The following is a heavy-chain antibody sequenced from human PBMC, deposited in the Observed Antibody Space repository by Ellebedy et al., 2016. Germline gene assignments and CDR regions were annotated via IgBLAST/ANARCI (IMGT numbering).Heavy chain of an antibody. CDR2: INSGGGNT. D-gene: IGHD6-6*01. V-gene: IGHV1-46*01. CDR3: ARDATPEKYPQSAPLDY. CDR1: GYIFANYF. Sequence: ASVKVSXKASGYIFANYFMHWVRQAPGHGLEWMGIINSGGGNTNYAQKFQGRINMTRDTSTNTFYMELTNLRSEDTAVYYCARDATPEKYPQSAPLDYWGQGALLTVSS. J-gene: IGHJ4*02.